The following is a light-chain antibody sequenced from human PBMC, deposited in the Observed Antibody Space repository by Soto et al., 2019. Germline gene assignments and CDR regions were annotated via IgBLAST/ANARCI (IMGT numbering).Light chain of an antibody. CDR1: QYINTR. CDR2: QTS. V-gene: IGKV3-11*01. J-gene: IGKJ1*01. Sequence: RSCRASQYINTRLAWYQHRPGQAPRLLIYQTSIRAAGIPARFSASGTGTDFTLTISDVQPEDFAVYYCHQRQSWPRTFGQGTKVDIK. CDR3: HQRQSWPRT.